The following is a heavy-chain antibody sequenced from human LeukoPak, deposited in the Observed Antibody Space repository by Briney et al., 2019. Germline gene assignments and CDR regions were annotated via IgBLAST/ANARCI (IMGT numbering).Heavy chain of an antibody. CDR2: IYYSGST. Sequence: SETLSLTCTVSGGSISSYYWSWIRQPPGKGLEWIGYIYYSGSTNYNPSLKRRVTVSVDTSKNQFSLKLSSVTAADTAVYYCARLAQWHNAFDIWGQGTMVTVS. D-gene: IGHD6-19*01. V-gene: IGHV4-59*01. CDR1: GGSISSYY. CDR3: ARLAQWHNAFDI. J-gene: IGHJ3*02.